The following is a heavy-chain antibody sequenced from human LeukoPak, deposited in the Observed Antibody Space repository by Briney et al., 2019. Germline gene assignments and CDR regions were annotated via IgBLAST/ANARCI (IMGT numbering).Heavy chain of an antibody. Sequence: ASVKVSCKASGYTFTSYGISWVRQAPGQGLERMGWISAYNGNTNYAQKLQGRVTMTTDTSATTAYMELSSLRSEDTAVYYCAKERSISGDSCYASWGQGTLVTVSS. J-gene: IGHJ4*02. CDR1: GYTFTSYG. V-gene: IGHV1-18*01. CDR3: AKERSISGDSCYAS. D-gene: IGHD2-15*01. CDR2: ISAYNGNT.